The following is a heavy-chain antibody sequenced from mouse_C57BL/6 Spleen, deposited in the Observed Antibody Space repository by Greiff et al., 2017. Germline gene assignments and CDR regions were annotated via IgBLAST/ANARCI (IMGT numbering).Heavy chain of an antibody. CDR3: ARSAVVAEDYFDY. V-gene: IGHV1-18*01. D-gene: IGHD1-1*01. CDR2: INPNNGGT. Sequence: VQLQQSGPELVKPGASVKIPCKASGYTFTDYNMDWVKQSHGKSLEWIGDINPNNGGTIYNQKFKGKATLTVDKSSSTAYMELRSLTSEDTAVYYCARSAVVAEDYFDYWGQGTTLTVSS. J-gene: IGHJ2*01. CDR1: GYTFTDYN.